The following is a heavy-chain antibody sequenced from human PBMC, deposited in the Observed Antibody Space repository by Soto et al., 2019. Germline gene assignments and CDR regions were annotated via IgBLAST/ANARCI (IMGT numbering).Heavy chain of an antibody. Sequence: GGSLRLSCAASGFTFDDYGMHWVRQGPGKGLEWVSGISWNSGSIGCAEFVKGRFTISRDNAKNSLYLQMNSLRAEDTALYFCAKSNNTGWFYFDYWGQGILVTVSS. V-gene: IGHV3-9*01. J-gene: IGHJ4*02. CDR1: GFTFDDYG. D-gene: IGHD6-19*01. CDR3: AKSNNTGWFYFDY. CDR2: ISWNSGSI.